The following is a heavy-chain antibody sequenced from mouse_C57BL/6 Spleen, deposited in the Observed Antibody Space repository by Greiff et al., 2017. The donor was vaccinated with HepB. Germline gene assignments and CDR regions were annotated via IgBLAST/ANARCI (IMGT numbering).Heavy chain of an antibody. CDR1: GFTFSNYW. D-gene: IGHD2-3*01. CDR2: IRLKSDNYAT. J-gene: IGHJ3*01. CDR3: TGGYYPAWFAY. Sequence: EVKLLESGGGLVQPGGSMKLSCVASGFTFSNYWMNWVRQSPEKGLEWVAQIRLKSDNYATHYAESVKGRFTISRDDSKSSVSLQMNNLRAEDTGIYYGTGGYYPAWFAYGGQGTLVTVSA. V-gene: IGHV6-3*01.